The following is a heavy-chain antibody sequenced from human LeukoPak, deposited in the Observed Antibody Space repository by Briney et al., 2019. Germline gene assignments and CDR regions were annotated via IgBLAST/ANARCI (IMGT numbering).Heavy chain of an antibody. Sequence: SETLSLTCTVSGDSISSNNYSWGWIRQPPGKGLEWIGSIHYSGSTYYNPSLKSRVTISVDTSKNQFSLQLGSVTAADTASYYCARQYYYYYMDVWGKGTTVTVSS. CDR2: IHYSGST. J-gene: IGHJ6*03. CDR3: ARQYYYYYMDV. V-gene: IGHV4-39*01. CDR1: GDSISSNNYS.